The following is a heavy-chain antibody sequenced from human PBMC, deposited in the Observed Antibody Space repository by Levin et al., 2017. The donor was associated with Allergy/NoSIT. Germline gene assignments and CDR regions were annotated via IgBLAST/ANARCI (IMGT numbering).Heavy chain of an antibody. D-gene: IGHD3-16*01. Sequence: GGSLRLSCAASGFTFSSYAMHWVRQAPGKGLEWVAVISYDGSNKYYADSVKGRFTISRDNSKNTLYLQMNSLRAEDTAVYYCAREWGPRSKVDAFDIWGQGTMVTVSS. J-gene: IGHJ3*02. CDR1: GFTFSSYA. CDR2: ISYDGSNK. V-gene: IGHV3-30*04. CDR3: AREWGPRSKVDAFDI.